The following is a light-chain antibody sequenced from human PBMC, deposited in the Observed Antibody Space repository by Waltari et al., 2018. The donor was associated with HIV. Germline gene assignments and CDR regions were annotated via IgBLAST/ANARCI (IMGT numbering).Light chain of an antibody. CDR1: NIGSKN. Sequence: SFVLTQPPSVSVAPGQTARISCRGNNIGSKNVHWYQQKPGQAPVVVVHDYTDRPSGIPERFSGSNSGNTATLTISRVEVGDEADYHCQVWDTSSDHVIFGGGTKLTVL. CDR2: DYT. V-gene: IGLV3-21*02. CDR3: QVWDTSSDHVI. J-gene: IGLJ2*01.